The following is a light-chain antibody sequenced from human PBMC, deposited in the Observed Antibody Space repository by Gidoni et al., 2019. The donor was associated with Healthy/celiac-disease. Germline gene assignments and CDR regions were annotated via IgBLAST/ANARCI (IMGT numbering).Light chain of an antibody. CDR3: MQALQTPXT. Sequence: IVMTQSPLSLPVTTGEPASISCRSSQSLLHSNGYNYLDWYLQKPGQSPQLLIYLGSNRASGVPDRFSGSGSGTDFTLKISRVEAEDVGVYYCMQALQTPXTFGQGTRLEIK. J-gene: IGKJ5*01. CDR2: LGS. CDR1: QSLLHSNGYNY. V-gene: IGKV2-28*01.